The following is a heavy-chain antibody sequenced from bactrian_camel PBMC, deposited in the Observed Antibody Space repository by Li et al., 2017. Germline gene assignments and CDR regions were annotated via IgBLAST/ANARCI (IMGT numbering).Heavy chain of an antibody. Sequence: HVQLVESGGGSVQAGGSLRLSCAATGYTYNCMGWFRQAPGKEREGVAAIGTGTKYASIYYVDSVKGRFTISQDNAKNTMYLQMNSLKSEDTAMYYCFTGNSGGTRGQGTQVTVS. CDR2: IGTGTKYASI. J-gene: IGHJ4*01. CDR1: GYTYNC. D-gene: IGHD7*01. V-gene: IGHV3S54*01. CDR3: FTGNSGGT.